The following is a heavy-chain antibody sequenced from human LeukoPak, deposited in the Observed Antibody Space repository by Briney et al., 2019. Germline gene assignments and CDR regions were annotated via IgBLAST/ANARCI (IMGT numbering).Heavy chain of an antibody. CDR1: GFTFSSYS. D-gene: IGHD1-26*01. J-gene: IGHJ4*02. Sequence: GGSLRLSCAASGFTFSSYSMNWVRQAPGKGLEWASSISSSSSYIYYADSVKGRFTISRDNAKNSLYLQMNSLRAEDTAVYYCARDLGSYYFDYWGQGTLVTVSS. CDR3: ARDLGSYYFDY. CDR2: ISSSSSYI. V-gene: IGHV3-21*01.